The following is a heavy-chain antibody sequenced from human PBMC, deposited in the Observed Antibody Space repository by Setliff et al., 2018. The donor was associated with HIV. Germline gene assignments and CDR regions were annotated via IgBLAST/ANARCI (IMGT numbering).Heavy chain of an antibody. Sequence: RSLTCAVYGGSFSGYYWSWIRQPPGKGLEWIGEINHSGSTNYNPSLKSRVTISVDTSKNQFSLKLSSVTAADTAVYYCNIYYYYYMDVWGKGTTVTVSS. J-gene: IGHJ6*03. CDR2: INHSGST. CDR1: GGSFSGYY. V-gene: IGHV4-34*01. CDR3: NIYYYYYMDV.